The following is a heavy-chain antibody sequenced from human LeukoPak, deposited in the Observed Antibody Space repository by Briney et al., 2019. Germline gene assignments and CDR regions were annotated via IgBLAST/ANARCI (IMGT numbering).Heavy chain of an antibody. CDR2: ISGSGRST. V-gene: IGHV3-23*01. CDR1: GVTSRSYA. Sequence: PVGCLRLSCAPPGVTSRSYAMSSVRQAPGKGRGWVSAISGSGRSTYYADYLKGRFTISRDNSKNTLYLQMNSLRAEDTAVYYCAKNPHVLRRFGELSYWGQGTLVTVSS. CDR3: AKNPHVLRRFGELSY. D-gene: IGHD3-10*01. J-gene: IGHJ4*02.